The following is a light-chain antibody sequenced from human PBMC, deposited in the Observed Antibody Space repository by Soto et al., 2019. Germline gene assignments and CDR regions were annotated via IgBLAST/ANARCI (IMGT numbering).Light chain of an antibody. Sequence: QSALTQPPSASGSPGQSVTISCTGTSSDVGGYNYVSWYQHHPGKGPKLMIFEVSKRPSGVPDRFSGSKSGNTASLTVSGLQADDEADYYCSSYAGSNNLVFGGGTKLTVL. J-gene: IGLJ2*01. CDR2: EVS. CDR1: SSDVGGYNY. CDR3: SSYAGSNNLV. V-gene: IGLV2-8*01.